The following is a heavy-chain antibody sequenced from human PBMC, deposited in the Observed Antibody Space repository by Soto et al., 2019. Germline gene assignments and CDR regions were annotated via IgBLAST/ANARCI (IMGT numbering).Heavy chain of an antibody. J-gene: IGHJ6*02. Sequence: SETLSLTCAVYGGSFRGYYWSWIRQPPGKGLEWIGEINHSGSTNYNPSLKSRVTISVDTSKNQFSLKLSSVTAADTAVYYCARGTSIAARPIFPNYYYYGMDVWGQGTTVTVSS. V-gene: IGHV4-34*01. D-gene: IGHD6-6*01. CDR3: ARGTSIAARPIFPNYYYYGMDV. CDR1: GGSFRGYY. CDR2: INHSGST.